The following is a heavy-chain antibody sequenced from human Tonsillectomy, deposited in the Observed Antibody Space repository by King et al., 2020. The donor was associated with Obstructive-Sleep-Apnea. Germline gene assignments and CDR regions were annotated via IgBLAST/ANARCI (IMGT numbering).Heavy chain of an antibody. CDR1: GFTFSSYA. V-gene: IGHV3-30-3*01. Sequence: VQLVESGGGVVQPGRSLRLSCAASGFTFSSYAMHWVRQAPGKGLEWVAVISYDGSIKYYADSVKGRFTISRDNSKNTLYLQMNCLRAEDTAVYYCARDVGYSSSWYYFDYWGQGTLVTVSS. D-gene: IGHD6-13*01. CDR3: ARDVGYSSSWYYFDY. J-gene: IGHJ4*02. CDR2: ISYDGSIK.